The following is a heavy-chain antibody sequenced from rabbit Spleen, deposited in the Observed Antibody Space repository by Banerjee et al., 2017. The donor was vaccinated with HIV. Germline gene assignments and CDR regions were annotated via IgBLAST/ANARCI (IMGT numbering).Heavy chain of an antibody. D-gene: IGHD3-1*01. J-gene: IGHJ3*01. V-gene: IGHV1S45*01. CDR1: GFSFNSGYD. Sequence: EQLEESGGGLVKPGGTLTLTCTASGFSFNSGYDMCWVRQAPGKGLEWIACIYAGSSSGFTYSATWAKGRFTCSKTSSTTVTLQMTSLPVADTATYFCAKTYTAAAGRGYGVLDLWGPGTLVTVS. CDR2: IYAGSSSGFT. CDR3: AKTYTAAAGRGYGVLDL.